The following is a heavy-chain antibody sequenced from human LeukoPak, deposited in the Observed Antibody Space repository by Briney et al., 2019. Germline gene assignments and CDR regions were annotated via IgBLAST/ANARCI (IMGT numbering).Heavy chain of an antibody. V-gene: IGHV1-2*02. CDR1: GYTFTGYY. J-gene: IGHJ4*02. D-gene: IGHD2-2*01. CDR3: ARGVSVVVPAAMGY. Sequence: GASVTVSCKASGYTFTGYYMHWVRQAPGQGREWMGWINPNSGGTNYAQKFQGRVTMTRDTSISTAYMELSRLRSDDTAVYYCARGVSVVVPAAMGYWGQGTLVTVSS. CDR2: INPNSGGT.